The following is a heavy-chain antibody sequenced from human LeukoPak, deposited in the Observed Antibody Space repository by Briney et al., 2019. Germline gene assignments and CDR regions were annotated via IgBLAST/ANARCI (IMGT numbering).Heavy chain of an antibody. CDR3: VKSGGYGLIDY. CDR1: GGSFSGYY. J-gene: IGHJ4*02. D-gene: IGHD1-26*01. Sequence: SETLSLTCAVYGGSFSGYYWSWIRQPPGKGLEWIGSIHYSGSTHYNPSLKSRVTISVDTSKNQFSLKLNSVTAADTAVYYCVKSGGYGLIDYWGQGTLVTVSS. V-gene: IGHV4-34*01. CDR2: IHYSGST.